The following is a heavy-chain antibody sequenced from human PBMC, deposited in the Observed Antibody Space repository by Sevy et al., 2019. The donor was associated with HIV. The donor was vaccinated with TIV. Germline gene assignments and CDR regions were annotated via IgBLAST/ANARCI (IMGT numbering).Heavy chain of an antibody. CDR3: ARGLDIAARPIGWFDP. CDR2: MNPKRGNT. Sequence: ASVKVSCKASGYTFTSYDINWVRQATGQGVEWMGWMNPKRGNTGYAQKFQGRVTMTRNTSIGPAYMELSSLRSADTAVYYCARGLDIAARPIGWFDPWGQGTLVTVSS. J-gene: IGHJ5*02. V-gene: IGHV1-8*01. CDR1: GYTFTSYD. D-gene: IGHD6-6*01.